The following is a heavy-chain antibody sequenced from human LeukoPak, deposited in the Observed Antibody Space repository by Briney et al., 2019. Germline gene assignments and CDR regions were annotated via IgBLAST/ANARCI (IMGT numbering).Heavy chain of an antibody. CDR2: IIPIFGTV. Sequence: SVKVSCKASGGIFSNYAISWVRQAPGQGLEWMGGIIPIFGTVNYAQNFQGRVTITADESTSTAYMELSSLRSEDTAVYYCARDIRAWDIVVVPAAPRFDPWGQGTLVTVSS. J-gene: IGHJ5*02. CDR3: ARDIRAWDIVVVPAAPRFDP. V-gene: IGHV1-69*01. D-gene: IGHD2-2*01. CDR1: GGIFSNYA.